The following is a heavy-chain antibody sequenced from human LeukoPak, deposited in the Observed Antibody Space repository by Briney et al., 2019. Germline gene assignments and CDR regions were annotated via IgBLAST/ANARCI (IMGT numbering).Heavy chain of an antibody. CDR3: ARVTFNYFDY. D-gene: IGHD1-14*01. J-gene: IGHJ4*02. CDR1: GFTFSTYG. V-gene: IGHV3-48*04. Sequence: GGSLRLSCAASGFTFSTYGMNWVRQAPGKGLEWVSYITSSGSTIHYADSVKGRFTISRGNAKNSLYLQMNSLRAEDTAVYYCARVTFNYFDYWGQGTLVTVSS. CDR2: ITSSGSTI.